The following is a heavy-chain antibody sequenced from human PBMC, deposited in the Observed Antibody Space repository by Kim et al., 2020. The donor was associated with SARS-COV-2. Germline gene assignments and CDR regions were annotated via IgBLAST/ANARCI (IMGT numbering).Heavy chain of an antibody. V-gene: IGHV1-46*01. CDR1: GYTFTSYY. Sequence: ASVKVSCKASGYTFTSYYMHWVRQAPGQGLEWMGIINPSGGSTSYAQKFQGRVTMTRDTSTSTVYMELSSLRSEDTAVYYCARDTGIAVAGNGVFDYWGQGTLVTVSS. J-gene: IGHJ4*02. D-gene: IGHD6-19*01. CDR3: ARDTGIAVAGNGVFDY. CDR2: INPSGGST.